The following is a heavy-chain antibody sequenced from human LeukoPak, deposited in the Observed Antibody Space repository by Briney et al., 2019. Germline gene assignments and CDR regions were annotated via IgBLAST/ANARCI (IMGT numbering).Heavy chain of an antibody. CDR2: IYHSGST. Sequence: PSETLSLTCTVSGGSISTYYWSWIRQPPGKGLEWIGYIYHSGSTNYNPSLKSRVTISVDTSQNQFSLKLSSVTAADTAVYYCARAATTVVPSPLDYWGQGTLVTVSS. CDR1: GGSISTYY. J-gene: IGHJ4*02. CDR3: ARAATTVVPSPLDY. D-gene: IGHD4-17*01. V-gene: IGHV4-59*01.